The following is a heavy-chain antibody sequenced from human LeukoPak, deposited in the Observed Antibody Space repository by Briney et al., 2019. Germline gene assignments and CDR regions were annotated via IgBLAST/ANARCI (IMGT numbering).Heavy chain of an antibody. CDR3: ARVDDSSGYYTFDY. CDR1: GYTFTGYY. D-gene: IGHD3-22*01. CDR2: INPNSGGT. J-gene: IGHJ4*02. V-gene: IGHV1-2*06. Sequence: ASVKVSCKASGYTFTGYYMHWVRQAPGRGLEWMGRINPNSGGTNYAQKFQGRVTMTRDTSISTAYMELSRLRSDDTAVYYCARVDDSSGYYTFDYWGQGTLVTVSS.